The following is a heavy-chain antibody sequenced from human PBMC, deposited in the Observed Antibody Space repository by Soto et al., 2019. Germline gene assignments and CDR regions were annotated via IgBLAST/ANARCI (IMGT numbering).Heavy chain of an antibody. J-gene: IGHJ5*02. D-gene: IGHD2-15*01. CDR2: IYHSGST. Sequence: QLQLQESGSGLVKPSQTLSLTCAVSGGSISSGGYSWSWIRQPPGKGLEWIGYIYHSGSTYYNPSLKSRVTISVDMSKNQFSLKLSSVTAADTAVYYCARAIVVVAATPVVWFDPWGQGTLVTVSS. V-gene: IGHV4-30-2*01. CDR1: GGSISSGGYS. CDR3: ARAIVVVAATPVVWFDP.